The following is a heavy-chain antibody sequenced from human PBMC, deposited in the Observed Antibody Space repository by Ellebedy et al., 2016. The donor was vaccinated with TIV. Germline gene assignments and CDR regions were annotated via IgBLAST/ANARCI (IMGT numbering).Heavy chain of an antibody. CDR3: ARGYGSGRYGMDV. J-gene: IGHJ6*02. Sequence: PSETLSLTCTVSGGSVSNGGFFWNWIRQPPGKGLEWIGYIYHSGTTNYNPSLKSRVTISLDTSKNQFSLHLSSVTAADTGVYYCARGYGSGRYGMDVWGQGTTVTAS. V-gene: IGHV4-61*08. D-gene: IGHD3-10*01. CDR2: IYHSGTT. CDR1: GGSVSNGGFF.